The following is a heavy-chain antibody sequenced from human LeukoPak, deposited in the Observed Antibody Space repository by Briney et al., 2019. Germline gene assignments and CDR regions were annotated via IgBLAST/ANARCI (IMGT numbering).Heavy chain of an antibody. CDR2: ISSSSSYT. J-gene: IGHJ4*02. D-gene: IGHD4/OR15-4a*01. V-gene: IGHV3-21*01. Sequence: GGSLRLSCAASGFTFSSYSMNWVRQAPGKGLEWVSSISSSSSYTYYADSVKGRFTISRDNAKNSLYLQMNSLRAEDTAVYYCASGATGFDYWGQGTLVTVSS. CDR1: GFTFSSYS. CDR3: ASGATGFDY.